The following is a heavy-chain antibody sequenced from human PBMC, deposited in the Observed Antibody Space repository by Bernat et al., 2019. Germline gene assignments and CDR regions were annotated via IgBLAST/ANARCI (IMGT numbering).Heavy chain of an antibody. V-gene: IGHV1-69-2*01. D-gene: IGHD1-1*01. Sequence: EVQLVQSGAEVKKPGATVKISCKVSGYTFTDYYMHWVQQAPGKGLEWMGLVDPEDGETIYAEKFQGRVTITADTSTDTAYMELSSLRSEDTAVYYCATDFQIELQLERRRGAFDIWGQGTMVTVSS. CDR2: VDPEDGET. J-gene: IGHJ3*02. CDR3: ATDFQIELQLERRRGAFDI. CDR1: GYTFTDYY.